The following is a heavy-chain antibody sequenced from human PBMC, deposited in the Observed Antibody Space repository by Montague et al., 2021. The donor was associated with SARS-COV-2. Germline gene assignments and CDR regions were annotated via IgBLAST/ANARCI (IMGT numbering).Heavy chain of an antibody. D-gene: IGHD6-13*01. V-gene: IGHV4-31*03. CDR3: SRDVGGYSSSWFDY. J-gene: IGHJ4*02. CDR1: GGSISSGGYY. Sequence: TLSLTCTVSGGSISSGGYYWSWIRPHPGQGLEGIVYIYYSGSTYSNPSLKSRVTISVDTSKNQFSLKLSSVTAADTAVYYCSRDVGGYSSSWFDYWGQGTLVTVSS. CDR2: IYYSGST.